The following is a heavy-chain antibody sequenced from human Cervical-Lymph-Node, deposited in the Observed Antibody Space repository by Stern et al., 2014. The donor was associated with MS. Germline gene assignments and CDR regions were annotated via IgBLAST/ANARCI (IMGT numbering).Heavy chain of an antibody. V-gene: IGHV3-33*01. CDR1: GFTFSNYG. D-gene: IGHD3-22*01. J-gene: IGHJ4*02. CDR3: ARDLRTHYYDSSGYYAGY. Sequence: VQLLESGGGVVQPGRSLRLSCAASGFTFSNYGMHWVRQAPGKGLEWVAVNADSVKGRFTISRDNSKNTLFLQMTSLRAEDTAVYYCARDLRTHYYDSSGYYAGYWGQGTLVTVSS.